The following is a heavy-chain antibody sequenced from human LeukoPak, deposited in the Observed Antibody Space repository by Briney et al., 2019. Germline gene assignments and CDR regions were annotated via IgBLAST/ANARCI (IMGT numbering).Heavy chain of an antibody. Sequence: GGSLRLSCAASGFTFSSYEMNWVRQAPGKGLEWVSYISSSGNTIYYADSVKGRFTISRDNAKNSLYLQMNSLRAEDTAVYHCATEGAVAVYWGQGTLVTVSS. D-gene: IGHD6-19*01. CDR1: GFTFSSYE. V-gene: IGHV3-48*03. J-gene: IGHJ4*02. CDR2: ISSSGNTI. CDR3: ATEGAVAVY.